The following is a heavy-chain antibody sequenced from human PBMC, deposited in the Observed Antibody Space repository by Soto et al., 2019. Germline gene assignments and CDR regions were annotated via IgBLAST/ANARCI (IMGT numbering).Heavy chain of an antibody. J-gene: IGHJ5*02. D-gene: IGHD6-19*01. CDR1: GFTFSSYG. CDR2: IWHDGSNK. Sequence: QVQLVESGGGVVQPGRSLRLSCAASGFTFSSYGMHWVRQAPGNGLEWVAVIWHDGSNKYYADYVKGRFTITRDNSNNTLYIKMNSLRAADTAVYYCAREVDGWYGYFDPWGQGTLVTVSS. CDR3: AREVDGWYGYFDP. V-gene: IGHV3-33*01.